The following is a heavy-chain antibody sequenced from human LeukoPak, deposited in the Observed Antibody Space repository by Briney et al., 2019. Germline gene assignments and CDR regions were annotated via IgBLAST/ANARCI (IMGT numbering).Heavy chain of an antibody. D-gene: IGHD1-26*01. CDR1: GGTFSSYA. CDR2: IIPIFGTA. J-gene: IGHJ6*02. CDR3: ARDPRYELPYYYYGMDV. Sequence: SVNVSCKASGGTFSSYAISWVRQAPGQGLEWMGGIIPIFGTANYAQKFQGRVTITADESTSTAYMELSSLRSEDTAVYYCARDPRYELPYYYYGMDVWGQGTTVTVSS. V-gene: IGHV1-69*13.